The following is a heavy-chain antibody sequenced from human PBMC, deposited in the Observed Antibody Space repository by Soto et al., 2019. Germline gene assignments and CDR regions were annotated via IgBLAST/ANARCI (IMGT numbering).Heavy chain of an antibody. CDR1: EFIFPAYG. D-gene: IGHD2-15*01. CDR2: ISGSTDDT. J-gene: IGHJ5*02. Sequence: PGGSLSVSCGASEFIFPAYGITCVRQAPGKWLEWVSSISGSTDDTFYADSVKGGFTISRDNSKNTLFLQMNSLRAEDTAVYYCAKEVLGVVAGSGLDTWGQGILVTVYS. CDR3: AKEVLGVVAGSGLDT. V-gene: IGHV3-23*01.